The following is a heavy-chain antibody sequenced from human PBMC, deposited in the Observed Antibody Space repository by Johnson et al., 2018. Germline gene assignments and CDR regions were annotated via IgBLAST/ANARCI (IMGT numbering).Heavy chain of an antibody. D-gene: IGHD1-1*01. CDR1: GGTFSSYA. V-gene: IGHV1-69*01. CDR2: IIPIFGPA. J-gene: IGHJ6*02. CDR3: VREPHDRDYYYYYGMDV. Sequence: QVQLVESGAEVKKPGSSVKVSCKASGGTFSSYAISWVRQAPGQGLEWMGGIIPIFGPANYAQKFQGRVTITADESTSTAYMELSSLRSEDTAVYYCVREPHDRDYYYYYGMDVWGQGTTVTVSS.